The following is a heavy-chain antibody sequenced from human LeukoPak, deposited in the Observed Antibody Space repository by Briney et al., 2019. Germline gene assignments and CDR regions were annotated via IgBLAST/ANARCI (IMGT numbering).Heavy chain of an antibody. CDR3: AKDQGDFWSGYYHFDY. V-gene: IGHV3-7*03. CDR1: GFTFNSYW. J-gene: IGHJ4*02. CDR2: IKKDGSEK. D-gene: IGHD3-3*01. Sequence: GGSLRLSCAASGFTFNSYWMSWVRQAPGKGLEWVANIKKDGSEKNYVDSVKGRFTISRDNAKNSLYLQMDSLRAEDTAVYYCAKDQGDFWSGYYHFDYWGQGTLVTVSS.